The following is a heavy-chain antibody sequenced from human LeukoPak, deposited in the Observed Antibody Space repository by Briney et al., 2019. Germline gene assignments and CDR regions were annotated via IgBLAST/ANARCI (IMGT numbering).Heavy chain of an antibody. Sequence: SETLSLTCTVSGGSISSYYWSWIRQSPGKGPEWIGTIRHSGDTYYNPSLKSRVTISIDTSKNHFSLTLKSVTAADTAVYYCARDGGWVMVTEIDKWGQGILVTVSS. V-gene: IGHV4-59*12. D-gene: IGHD5-18*01. J-gene: IGHJ4*02. CDR2: IRHSGDT. CDR3: ARDGGWVMVTEIDK. CDR1: GGSISSYY.